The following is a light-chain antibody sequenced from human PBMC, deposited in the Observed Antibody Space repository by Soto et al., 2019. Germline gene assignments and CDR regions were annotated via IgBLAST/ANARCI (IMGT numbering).Light chain of an antibody. V-gene: IGLV2-11*01. CDR3: CSYAGSYTGV. Sequence: QSVLTQPRSVSGSPGQSVTVSCTGTSSNVGNYIYVTWYQQHPGKAPKVLIYDVSKRPSGVPDRFSGSKSGNTASLTISGLQPEDEADYYCCSYAGSYTGVFGGGTKVTVL. J-gene: IGLJ3*02. CDR2: DVS. CDR1: SSNVGNYIY.